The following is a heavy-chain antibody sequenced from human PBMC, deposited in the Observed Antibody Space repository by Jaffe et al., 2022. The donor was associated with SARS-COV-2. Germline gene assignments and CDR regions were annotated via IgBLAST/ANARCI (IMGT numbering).Heavy chain of an antibody. Sequence: EVQLVESGGGLVQPGRSLRLSCAASGFTFDDYAMHWVRQAPGKGLEWVSGISWNSGSIGYADSVKGRFTISRDNAKNSLYLQMNSLRAEDTALYYCAKGAAAGISSWFDPWGQGTLVTVSS. D-gene: IGHD6-13*01. J-gene: IGHJ5*02. CDR3: AKGAAAGISSWFDP. V-gene: IGHV3-9*01. CDR2: ISWNSGSI. CDR1: GFTFDDYA.